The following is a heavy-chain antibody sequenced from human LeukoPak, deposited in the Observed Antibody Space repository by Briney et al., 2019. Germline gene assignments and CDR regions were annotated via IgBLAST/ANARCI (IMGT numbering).Heavy chain of an antibody. CDR1: GGSINSYY. CDR2: ISHSGST. Sequence: SETLSLTCTVSGGSINSYYWSWIRQPPGKGLEWIGYISHSGSTNYYPSLRSRVTMSADTSTNQFSLRLSSVTAADTAVYYCARGPPPDFDYWGRGTLVTVSS. CDR3: ARGPPPDFDY. J-gene: IGHJ4*02. V-gene: IGHV4-59*12.